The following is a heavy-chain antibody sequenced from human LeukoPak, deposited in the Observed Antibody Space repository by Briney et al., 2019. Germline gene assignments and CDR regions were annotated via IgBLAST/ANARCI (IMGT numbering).Heavy chain of an antibody. J-gene: IGHJ4*02. CDR2: ISYDGSNK. CDR3: AKDGGILTGPHFGY. D-gene: IGHD3-9*01. Sequence: PGGSPRLSCAASGFTFSSYGMHWVRQAPGKGLEWVAVISYDGSNKYYADSVKGRFTISRDNSKNTLYLQMNSLRAEDTAVYYCAKDGGILTGPHFGYWGQGTLVTVSS. V-gene: IGHV3-30*18. CDR1: GFTFSSYG.